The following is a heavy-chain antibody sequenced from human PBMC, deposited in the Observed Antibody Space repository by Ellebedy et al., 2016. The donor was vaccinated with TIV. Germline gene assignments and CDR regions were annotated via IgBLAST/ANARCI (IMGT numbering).Heavy chain of an antibody. Sequence: ASSVKVSCKPSGFTFSDSSVQWVRQARGQRLAGIGWIVVGSGNTNYAPNFQERVPITRDLSTSTAYMELRSLRSEDTAVYYCAAGFTLAVAGSIWGQGTVVTVSS. J-gene: IGHJ3*02. D-gene: IGHD6-19*01. V-gene: IGHV1-58*01. CDR1: GFTFSDSS. CDR3: AAGFTLAVAGSI. CDR2: IVVGSGNT.